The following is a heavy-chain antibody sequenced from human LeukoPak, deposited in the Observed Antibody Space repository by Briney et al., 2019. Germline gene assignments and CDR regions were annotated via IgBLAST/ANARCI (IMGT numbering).Heavy chain of an antibody. Sequence: PGGSLRLSCAASGFTVSSNYMNWVRQAPGKGLEWVSIIYSGGSTYYADSVKGRFTISRDNSKNTLYLQMSSLRAEDTAVYFCAREEGPSDYWGQGTLVTVSS. J-gene: IGHJ4*02. V-gene: IGHV3-66*01. CDR3: AREEGPSDY. CDR2: IYSGGST. CDR1: GFTVSSNY.